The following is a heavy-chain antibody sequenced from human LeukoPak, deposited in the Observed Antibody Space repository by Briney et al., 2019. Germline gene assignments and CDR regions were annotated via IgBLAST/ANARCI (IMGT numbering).Heavy chain of an antibody. Sequence: PSQTLSLTCTVSGGSISSGSYYWSWIRQPAGKGLEWIGRIYTSGSTNYNPSLKSRVTISVDTSKNQFSLKLSSVTAADTAVYYCAREEGHQTNYDILTGYYYYYMDVWGKGTTVTVSS. CDR3: AREEGHQTNYDILTGYYYYYMDV. V-gene: IGHV4-61*02. D-gene: IGHD3-9*01. CDR2: IYTSGST. CDR1: GGSISSGSYY. J-gene: IGHJ6*03.